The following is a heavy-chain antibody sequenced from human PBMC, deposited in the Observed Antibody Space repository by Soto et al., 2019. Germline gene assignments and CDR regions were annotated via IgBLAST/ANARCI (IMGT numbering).Heavy chain of an antibody. J-gene: IGHJ5*02. CDR1: GYTFTDYD. V-gene: IGHV1-8*01. CDR2: MNPKSGNT. D-gene: IGHD5-12*01. CDR3: ARVRPFIIVSGKPRFDP. Sequence: GASVKVSCKTSGYTFTDYDINWVRRAPGQGLEWMGWMNPKSGNTGLAPRLQGRVTLTRNTSVNTAYMELTSLNFEDTAVYYCARVRPFIIVSGKPRFDPWGQGTLVTVSS.